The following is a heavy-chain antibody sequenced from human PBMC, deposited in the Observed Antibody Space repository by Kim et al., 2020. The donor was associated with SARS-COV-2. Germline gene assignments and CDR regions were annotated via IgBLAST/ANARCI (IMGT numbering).Heavy chain of an antibody. CDR2: TYYRSKLYN. CDR3: AGVFGYCCGGICSNWFDP. CDR1: GDSVSSNSAA. V-gene: IGHV6-1*01. Sequence: SQTLTLTCAISGDSVSSNSAAWNWIRQSPSRGLEWLGRTYYRSKLYNDYAVSVKSRITINPDTSKNQFSLQLNSVTPEDTAVYSCAGVFGYCCGGICSNWFDPWGQRTLVTVSS. J-gene: IGHJ5*02. D-gene: IGHD2-15*01.